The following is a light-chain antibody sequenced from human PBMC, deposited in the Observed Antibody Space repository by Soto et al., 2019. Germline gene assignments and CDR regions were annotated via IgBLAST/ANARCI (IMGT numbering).Light chain of an antibody. CDR1: QTISNY. V-gene: IGKV1-39*01. CDR2: AAS. CDR3: QQCYSSPLT. Sequence: DIQMTQPPSSLSASVGYRVTITCRASQTISNYLNWYQQQPGKAPKLLIYAASSLQSGVPSRFSGSGSGTDFTLTISSLQPEDFATYYCQQCYSSPLTFGGGTKVDIK. J-gene: IGKJ4*01.